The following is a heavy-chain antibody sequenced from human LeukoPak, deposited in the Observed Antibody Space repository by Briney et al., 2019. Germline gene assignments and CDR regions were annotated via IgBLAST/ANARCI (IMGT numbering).Heavy chain of an antibody. Sequence: GASVKVSCKASGYTFTGYYIHWVRQAPGQGLEWMGWINPNSGGTNYAQKFQGRVTMTRDTSISTAYMELSKLRSDDTAVYYCARGGTPVFYYYMDVWGEGTTVTVSS. J-gene: IGHJ6*03. V-gene: IGHV1-2*02. D-gene: IGHD5/OR15-5a*01. CDR2: INPNSGGT. CDR3: ARGGTPVFYYYMDV. CDR1: GYTFTGYY.